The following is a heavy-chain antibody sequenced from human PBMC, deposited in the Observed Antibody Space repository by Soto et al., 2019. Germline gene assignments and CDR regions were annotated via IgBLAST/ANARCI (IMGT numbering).Heavy chain of an antibody. CDR1: GFTFSSYG. J-gene: IGHJ5*02. CDR2: ISYDGSNK. V-gene: IGHV3-30*18. Sequence: QVQLVESGGGVVQPGKSLRLSCAASGFTFSSYGMHWVRQAPGKGLEWVAVISYDGSNKYCADSVKGRFTISRDNSKNTLYLQMNSLRAEDTAVYYCAKGDSESHNWFDPWGQGTLVAVSS. D-gene: IGHD1-26*01. CDR3: AKGDSESHNWFDP.